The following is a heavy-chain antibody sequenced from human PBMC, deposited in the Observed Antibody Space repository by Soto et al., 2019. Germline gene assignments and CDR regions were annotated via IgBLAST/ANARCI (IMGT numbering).Heavy chain of an antibody. Sequence: GGSLRLSCVASEFTLNDYYMSWVRQAPGKGLEWVSLISSSGSPIYYADSVKGRFTISRDSAKNSLYLQVNSLRVEDTAVYYCARDRYYYGSGSYLAFDIWGQGTMVTVS. J-gene: IGHJ3*02. CDR3: ARDRYYYGSGSYLAFDI. CDR2: ISSSGSPI. CDR1: EFTLNDYY. V-gene: IGHV3-11*01. D-gene: IGHD3-10*01.